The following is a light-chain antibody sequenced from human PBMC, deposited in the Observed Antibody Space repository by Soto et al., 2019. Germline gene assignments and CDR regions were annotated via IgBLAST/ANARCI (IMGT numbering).Light chain of an antibody. CDR2: LGS. CDR1: QSLLHSNGYNF. V-gene: IGKV2-28*01. Sequence: DIVMTQSPLSLPVTPGEAASISCRSSQSLLHSNGYNFLDWYLQKPGQSPQLLIFLGSNRASGVPDRFSGSGSDTDFTLKISRVEAEDVGTYYCMQALQTPRTFGGGTKVEIK. J-gene: IGKJ4*01. CDR3: MQALQTPRT.